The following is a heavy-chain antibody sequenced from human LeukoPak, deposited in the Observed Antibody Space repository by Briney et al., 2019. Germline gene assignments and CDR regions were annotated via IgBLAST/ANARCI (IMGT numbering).Heavy chain of an antibody. Sequence: PGGSLRLSCAASGFTFSSYWMSWVRQAPGKGLEWVANIKQDGSEKYYVDSVKGRFTISRDNAKNSLYLQMNSLRAEDTALYYCAEDLPYGSGSYTFDYWGQGTLVTVSS. CDR1: GFTFSSYW. D-gene: IGHD3-10*01. CDR3: AEDLPYGSGSYTFDY. V-gene: IGHV3-7*03. CDR2: IKQDGSEK. J-gene: IGHJ4*02.